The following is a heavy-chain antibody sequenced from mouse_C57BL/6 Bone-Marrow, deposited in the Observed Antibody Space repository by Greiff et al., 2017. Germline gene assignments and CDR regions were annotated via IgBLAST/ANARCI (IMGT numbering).Heavy chain of an antibody. J-gene: IGHJ2*01. CDR3: ARKNTTVDYFDY. Sequence: QVQLKQSGPGLVQPSQSLSITCTVSGFSLTSYGVHWVRQSPGKGLEWLGVIWSGGSTDYNAAFISRLSISKDNSKSQVFIKMNSLQADDTAIYYCARKNTTVDYFDYWGQGTTLTVSS. CDR2: IWSGGST. D-gene: IGHD1-1*01. V-gene: IGHV2-2*01. CDR1: GFSLTSYG.